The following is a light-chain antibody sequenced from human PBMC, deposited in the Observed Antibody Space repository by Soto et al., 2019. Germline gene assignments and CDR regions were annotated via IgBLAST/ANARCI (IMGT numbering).Light chain of an antibody. CDR1: SSDVGGYNY. Sequence: QSALTQPPSASGSPGQSVTISCTGTSSDVGGYNYVSWYQQYAGKAPKLMIYEVSKRPSGVPDHFSGSKSGNTASLTVSGLQAEDEADYYCSSYAGSNKSVFGTGTKVTVL. J-gene: IGLJ1*01. CDR3: SSYAGSNKSV. V-gene: IGLV2-8*01. CDR2: EVS.